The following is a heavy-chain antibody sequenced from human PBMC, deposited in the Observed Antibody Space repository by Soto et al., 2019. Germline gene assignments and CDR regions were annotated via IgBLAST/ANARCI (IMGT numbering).Heavy chain of an antibody. J-gene: IGHJ6*02. D-gene: IGHD3-22*01. Sequence: SVKVSCKASVGTFSSYAIGWVRQAPGQGLEWMGGIIPIFGTANYAQKFQGRVTITADKSTSTAYMELSSLRSEDTAVYYCARGAYDSSGYYPGGYYYYGMDVWGQGTTVTVSS. CDR2: IIPIFGTA. CDR1: VGTFSSYA. V-gene: IGHV1-69*06. CDR3: ARGAYDSSGYYPGGYYYYGMDV.